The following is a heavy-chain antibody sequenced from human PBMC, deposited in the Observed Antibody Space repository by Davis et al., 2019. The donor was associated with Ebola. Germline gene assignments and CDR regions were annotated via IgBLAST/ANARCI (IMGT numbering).Heavy chain of an antibody. Sequence: AASVKVSCKASGGTFSSYAISWVRQAPGQGLEWMGGIIPIFGTANYAQKFQGRVTITADESTSTAYMELSSLRSEDTAVYYCARGYYDSSGYYHPNYYYYGMDVWGQGTTVTVSS. CDR3: ARGYYDSSGYYHPNYYYYGMDV. CDR1: GGTFSSYA. CDR2: IIPIFGTA. V-gene: IGHV1-69*13. J-gene: IGHJ6*02. D-gene: IGHD3-22*01.